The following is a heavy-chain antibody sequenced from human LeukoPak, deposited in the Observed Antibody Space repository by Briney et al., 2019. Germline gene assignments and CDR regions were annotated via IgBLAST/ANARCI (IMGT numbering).Heavy chain of an antibody. CDR1: GGSISSYY. Sequence: SETLSLTCTVSGGSISSYYWSWIRQPPGKGLECIGYIYYSGSTNCNPSLKSRVTISVDTSKNQFSLKLTTVNAADTAVYYCARQQYASGNSYFLDYWGQGTLVTVSS. D-gene: IGHD3-10*01. CDR2: IYYSGST. V-gene: IGHV4-59*08. J-gene: IGHJ4*02. CDR3: ARQQYASGNSYFLDY.